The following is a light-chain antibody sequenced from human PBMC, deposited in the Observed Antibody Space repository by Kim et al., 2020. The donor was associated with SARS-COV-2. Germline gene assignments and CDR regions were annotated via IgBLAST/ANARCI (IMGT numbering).Light chain of an antibody. CDR2: DVS. Sequence: GQLVHISRTRTRSDGCGYYHVTWYQQHPGKAPKLMIYDVSKRPSGVPDRFSGSKSGNTASLTISGLQAEDEADYYCCSYAGSYTLVFGGGTQLTVL. CDR3: CSYAGSYTLV. CDR1: RSDGCGYYH. J-gene: IGLJ3*02. V-gene: IGLV2-11*01.